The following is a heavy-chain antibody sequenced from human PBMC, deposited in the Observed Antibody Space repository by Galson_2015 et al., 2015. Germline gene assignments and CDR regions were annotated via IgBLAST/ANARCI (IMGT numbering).Heavy chain of an antibody. CDR1: GFTFSIYG. CDR3: ARDPYCRNSTCQIPH. Sequence: SLRLSCAASGFTFSIYGMSWVRQAPGKGLEWVSGISGSGGGTDYADSVRGRFTISRDNSKNTLYLQMNSLRAEDTAVYYCARDPYCRNSTCQIPHWGQGALVTVSS. D-gene: IGHD2-15*01. V-gene: IGHV3-23*01. J-gene: IGHJ4*02. CDR2: ISGSGGGT.